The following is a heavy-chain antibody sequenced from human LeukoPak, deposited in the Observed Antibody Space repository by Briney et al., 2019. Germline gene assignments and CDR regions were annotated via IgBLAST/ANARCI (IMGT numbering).Heavy chain of an antibody. J-gene: IGHJ4*02. CDR2: ISYDGSNK. CDR3: AKKGWFGELEGLDY. D-gene: IGHD3-10*01. Sequence: PGGSLRLSCAASGFTFSSYGMHWVRQAPGKGLEWVAVISYDGSNKYYADSVKGRFTISRDNSKNTLYLQMNSLRAEDTAVYYCAKKGWFGELEGLDYWGQGTLVTVSS. V-gene: IGHV3-30*18. CDR1: GFTFSSYG.